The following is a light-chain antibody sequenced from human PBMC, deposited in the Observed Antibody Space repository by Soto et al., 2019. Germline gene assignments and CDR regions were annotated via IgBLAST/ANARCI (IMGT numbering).Light chain of an antibody. CDR2: DAS. V-gene: IGKV3-20*01. CDR3: QQYLSSPPYG. Sequence: EIVLTQSPGTLSLSPGERATLSCRASQTISSYLAWYQHKPGQAPSLLIYDASSRATDIPDRFSGSGSGTHFTLTIGRLEPEDFAVYYCQQYLSSPPYGFGQGTKLEI. CDR1: QTISSY. J-gene: IGKJ2*03.